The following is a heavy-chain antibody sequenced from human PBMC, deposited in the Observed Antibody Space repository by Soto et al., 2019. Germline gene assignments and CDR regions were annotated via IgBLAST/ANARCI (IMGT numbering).Heavy chain of an antibody. Sequence: HVQLVQSGAEVKEPGASVKISCEASGYTFTTYYMHWVRQAPGQGLGLMGIINPSGGITNCAQKFQGRVTMTRDTSTSTVYMELSSLRSEDTAVYFCARDRGPLILGATSTHYYFDCWFKGTLVTVSS. D-gene: IGHD1-26*01. V-gene: IGHV1-46*01. J-gene: IGHJ4*02. CDR3: ARDRGPLILGATSTHYYFDC. CDR1: GYTFTTYY. CDR2: INPSGGIT.